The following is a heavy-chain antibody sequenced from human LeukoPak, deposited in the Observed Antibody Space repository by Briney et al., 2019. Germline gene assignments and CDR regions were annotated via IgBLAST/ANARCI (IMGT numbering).Heavy chain of an antibody. CDR1: GFTFSSYA. J-gene: IGHJ4*02. D-gene: IGHD4-17*01. Sequence: PGGSLRLSCAASGFTFSSYAMSWVRQAPGKGLEWVSYISSSGSTIYYADSVKGRFTISRDNAKNSLYLQMNSLRAEDTAVYYCARDRPGNIYGDYLGTFDYWGQGTLVTVSS. V-gene: IGHV3-48*04. CDR2: ISSSGSTI. CDR3: ARDRPGNIYGDYLGTFDY.